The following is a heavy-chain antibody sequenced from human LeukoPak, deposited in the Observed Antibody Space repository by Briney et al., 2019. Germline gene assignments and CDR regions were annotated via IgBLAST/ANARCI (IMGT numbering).Heavy chain of an antibody. CDR1: GGSFSGYY. CDR2: INHSGST. Sequence: SETLSLTCAVYGGSFSGYYWSWIRQPPGKGLEWIGEINHSGSTNYNPSLKSRVTISVDTSKNQFSLKLSSVTAADTAVYYCARGSPSRYFDVRRQKTYYYYYMDVWGKGTTVTVSS. D-gene: IGHD3-9*01. CDR3: ARGSPSRYFDVRRQKTYYYYYMDV. V-gene: IGHV4-34*01. J-gene: IGHJ6*03.